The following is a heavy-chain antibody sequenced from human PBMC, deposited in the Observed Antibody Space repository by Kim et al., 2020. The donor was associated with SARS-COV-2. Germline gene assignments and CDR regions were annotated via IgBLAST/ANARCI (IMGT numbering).Heavy chain of an antibody. CDR2: T. CDR3: ARHLRNWYFDL. V-gene: IGHV4-39*01. J-gene: IGHJ2*01. Sequence: TYYNHSLKGRVTISVDTSKNQFSQRLRSVTAADAAVYYCARHLRNWYFDLWGRGTLVTVSS.